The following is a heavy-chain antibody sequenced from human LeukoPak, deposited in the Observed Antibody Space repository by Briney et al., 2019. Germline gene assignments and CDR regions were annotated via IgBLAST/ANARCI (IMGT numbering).Heavy chain of an antibody. CDR1: GGSISSYY. Sequence: SETLSLTCTVSGGSISSYYWSWIRQPAGKGLEWIGRMHTSGSTNYNPSLKSRVTVSGDTSKNQFSLKLSSVTAADTAVYYCARAFNYYYYYMDVWDKGTTVTVSS. CDR3: ARAFNYYYYYMDV. D-gene: IGHD3-3*02. V-gene: IGHV4-4*07. CDR2: MHTSGST. J-gene: IGHJ6*03.